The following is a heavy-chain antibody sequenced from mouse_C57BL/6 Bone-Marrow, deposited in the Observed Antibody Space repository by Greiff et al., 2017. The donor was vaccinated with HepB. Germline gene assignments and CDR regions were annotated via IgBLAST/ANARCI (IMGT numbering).Heavy chain of an antibody. D-gene: IGHD2-3*01. CDR2: IYPGSGNT. J-gene: IGHJ2*01. Sequence: QVQLKQSGAELVRPGASVKLSCKASGYTFTDYYINWVKQRPGQGLEWIARIYPGSGNTYYNEKFKGKATLPAEKSSSTAYMQLSSLTSEDSAVYFCARLDGYPFDYWGQVTTLTVSS. CDR3: ARLDGYPFDY. V-gene: IGHV1-76*01. CDR1: GYTFTDYY.